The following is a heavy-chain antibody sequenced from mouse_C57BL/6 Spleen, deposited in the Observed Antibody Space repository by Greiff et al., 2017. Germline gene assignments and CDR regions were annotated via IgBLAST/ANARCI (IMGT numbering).Heavy chain of an antibody. J-gene: IGHJ4*01. V-gene: IGHV5-17*01. CDR2: ISSGSSTI. CDR1: GFTFSDYG. Sequence: EVQRVESGGGLVKPGGSLKLSCAASGFTFSDYGMHWVRQAPEKGLEWVAYISSGSSTIYYADTVKGRFTIARDNAKNTLFLQMTSLRSEDTAMYYCARGGYYYGSSYRYYAMDYWGQGTSVTVSS. CDR3: ARGGYYYGSSYRYYAMDY. D-gene: IGHD1-1*01.